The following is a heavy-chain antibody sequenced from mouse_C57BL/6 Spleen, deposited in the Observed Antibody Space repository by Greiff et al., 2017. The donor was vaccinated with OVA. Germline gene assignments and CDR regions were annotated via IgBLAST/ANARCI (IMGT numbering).Heavy chain of an antibody. CDR2: INPSSGYT. J-gene: IGHJ3*01. CDR3: ARETDGSSYWFAY. V-gene: IGHV1-7*01. D-gene: IGHD1-1*01. Sequence: VQLQQSGAELAKPGASVKLSCKASGYTFTSYWMHWVKQRPGQGLEWIGYINPSSGYTKYNQKFKDKATLTADKSSSTAYMQLSSLTYEDSAVYYCARETDGSSYWFAYWGQGTLVTVSA. CDR1: GYTFTSYW.